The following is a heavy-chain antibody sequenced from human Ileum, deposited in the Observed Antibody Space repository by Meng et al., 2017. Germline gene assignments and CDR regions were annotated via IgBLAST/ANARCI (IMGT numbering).Heavy chain of an antibody. Sequence: GGSLRLSCTASGVTLSTYGMHWVRQAPGKGLGWVAMGSFDGNSKPYLDSLRGRFTISRDNFENTLYLQMNSLGPEDTAVYFCARDWGSSGWYNWFDPWGQGTLVTVSS. D-gene: IGHD6-19*01. CDR3: ARDWGSSGWYNWFDP. CDR2: GSFDGNSK. V-gene: IGHV3-30*19. CDR1: GVTLSTYG. J-gene: IGHJ5*02.